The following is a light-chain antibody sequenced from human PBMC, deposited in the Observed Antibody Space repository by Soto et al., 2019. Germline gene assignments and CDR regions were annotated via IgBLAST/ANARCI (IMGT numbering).Light chain of an antibody. CDR3: CSFEDSNV. Sequence: QSVLTQPRSVSGSPGQSVTISCTGSSSHIGVYNSVSWYQQYPGKAPKLMIYDVSKRPSGVPDRFSGSKSGNTASLTISGLQAEDEADYYCCSFEDSNVFGSGTKVTVL. CDR1: SSHIGVYNS. V-gene: IGLV2-11*01. J-gene: IGLJ1*01. CDR2: DVS.